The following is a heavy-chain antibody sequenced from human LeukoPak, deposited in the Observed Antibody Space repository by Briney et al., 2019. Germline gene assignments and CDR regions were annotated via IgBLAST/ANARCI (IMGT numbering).Heavy chain of an antibody. CDR3: AHSVIAVAGTFDS. CDR1: GFSLSTSGVG. Sequence: KLSGPTLVKPTQTLTLTCTFCGFSLSTSGVGVGWIRQPPGKALQWLALIYWDDDKRYNSSLKSRLTITKDSSKNQVVLTMTNVDPVDTATYYCAHSVIAVAGTFDSWGQGTLVTVSS. D-gene: IGHD6-19*01. J-gene: IGHJ4*02. CDR2: IYWDDDK. V-gene: IGHV2-5*02.